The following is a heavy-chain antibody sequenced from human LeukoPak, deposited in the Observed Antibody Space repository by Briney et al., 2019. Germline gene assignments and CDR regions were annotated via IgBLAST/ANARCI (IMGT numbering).Heavy chain of an antibody. V-gene: IGHV3-48*01. CDR2: ISSSSSTI. Sequence: GGSLRLSCAASGFTFSSYSMNWVRQAPGKGLEWVSFISSSSSTIYYADSVKGRFSISRDNAKNSPYLQMNGLRAEDTAVYYCASLGCSSTSCYNYWGQGTLVTVSS. CDR1: GFTFSSYS. CDR3: ASLGCSSTSCYNY. J-gene: IGHJ4*02. D-gene: IGHD2-2*02.